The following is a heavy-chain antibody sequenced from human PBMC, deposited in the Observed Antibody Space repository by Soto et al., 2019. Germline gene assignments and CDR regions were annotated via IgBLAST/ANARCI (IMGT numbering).Heavy chain of an antibody. CDR3: AKDVSSGWYDAGGLLGYYMDV. V-gene: IGHV3-30*18. Sequence: QVQLVESGGGVVQPGRSLRLSCAASGFTFSSYGMHWVRQAPGKGLEWVAVISYDGSNKYYADSVKGRFTISRDNSKNTLYLQMNRLRAEDTAVYYCAKDVSSGWYDAGGLLGYYMDVWGKGTTVTVSS. D-gene: IGHD6-19*01. CDR2: ISYDGSNK. J-gene: IGHJ6*03. CDR1: GFTFSSYG.